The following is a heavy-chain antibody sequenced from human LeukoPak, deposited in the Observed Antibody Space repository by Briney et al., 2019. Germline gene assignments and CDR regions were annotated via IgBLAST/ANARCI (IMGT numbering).Heavy chain of an antibody. CDR3: ATPRGGYYYDSSGRNKESAFDI. CDR2: IYYSGST. J-gene: IGHJ3*02. V-gene: IGHV4-39*01. CDR1: GGSISSSSYY. D-gene: IGHD3-22*01. Sequence: PSETLSLTCTVSGGSISSSSYYWGWIRQPPGKGLEWIGSIYYSGSTYYNPSLKSRVTISVDTSKNQFSLKLSSVTAADTAVYYCATPRGGYYYDSSGRNKESAFDIWGQGTMVTVSS.